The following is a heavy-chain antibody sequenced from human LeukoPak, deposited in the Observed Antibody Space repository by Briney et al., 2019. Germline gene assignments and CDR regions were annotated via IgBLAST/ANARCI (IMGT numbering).Heavy chain of an antibody. J-gene: IGHJ2*01. CDR3: AREVPYGYYYDSSWYFDL. V-gene: IGHV3-66*01. CDR1: GFTVSSNY. Sequence: PGGSLRLSCAASGFTVSSNYMSWVRQAPGKGLEWVSVIYSGGSTYYADSVKGRFTISRDNSKNTLYLQVNSLRAEHTAVYYCAREVPYGYYYDSSWYFDLWGRGTLVTVSS. D-gene: IGHD3-22*01. CDR2: IYSGGST.